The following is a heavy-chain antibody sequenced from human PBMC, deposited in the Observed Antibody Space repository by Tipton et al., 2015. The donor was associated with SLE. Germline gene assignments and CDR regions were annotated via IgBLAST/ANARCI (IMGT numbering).Heavy chain of an antibody. CDR2: IYYSGST. J-gene: IGHJ4*02. D-gene: IGHD4-17*01. CDR3: ARSVSGDYDWYFDY. CDR1: GGSISSHY. Sequence: TLSLTCTVSGGSISSHYWSWIRQPPGKGLEWIGYIYYSGSTNYNPPLKSRVTISVDTSKNQFSLKLSSVTAADTAVYYCARSVSGDYDWYFDYWGQGTLVTVSS. V-gene: IGHV4-59*11.